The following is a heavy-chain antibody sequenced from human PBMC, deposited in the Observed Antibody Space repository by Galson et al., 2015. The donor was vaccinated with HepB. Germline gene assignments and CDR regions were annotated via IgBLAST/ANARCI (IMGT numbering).Heavy chain of an antibody. CDR3: TTRTVSSFYGMDV. Sequence: SLRLSCAASGFTFSGSAMHWVRQASGKGLEWVGRIRSEANGYATEYAASVKGRFTISRDDSKNTAYLQMNSLKTEDTAVYYCTTRTVSSFYGMDVWGQGTTVTVSS. CDR1: GFTFSGSA. V-gene: IGHV3-73*01. D-gene: IGHD4-17*01. CDR2: IRSEANGYAT. J-gene: IGHJ6*02.